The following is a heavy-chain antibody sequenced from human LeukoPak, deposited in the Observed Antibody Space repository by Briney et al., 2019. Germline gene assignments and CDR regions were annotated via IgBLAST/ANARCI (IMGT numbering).Heavy chain of an antibody. J-gene: IGHJ6*03. D-gene: IGHD2-15*01. CDR1: GYTFTSYD. CDR2: MNPNSGNT. Sequence: ASVKVSCKASGYTFTSYDINWVRQTTGQGLEWMGWMNPNSGNTGYAQKFQGRVTMTRNTSITTAYMELSSLRSEDTAVYYCAVAAPSYYYYHMDVWGKGTTVTASS. V-gene: IGHV1-8*01. CDR3: AVAAPSYYYYHMDV.